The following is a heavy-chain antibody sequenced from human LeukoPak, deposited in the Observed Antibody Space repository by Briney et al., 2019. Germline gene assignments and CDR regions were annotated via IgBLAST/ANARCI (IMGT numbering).Heavy chain of an antibody. V-gene: IGHV4-59*01. J-gene: IGHJ3*01. CDR2: VSYRGST. CDR3: ARPYSSNWYDAFHF. CDR1: GGPITGYY. Sequence: KASETLSLTCTVFGGPITGYYWSWIRQPPGKGLEWIGYVSYRGSTNYNPSLKSRVTISVDTSKNQFSLKLSSVTAADTAVYYCARPYSSNWYDAFHFWGQGTMVTVS. D-gene: IGHD6-13*01.